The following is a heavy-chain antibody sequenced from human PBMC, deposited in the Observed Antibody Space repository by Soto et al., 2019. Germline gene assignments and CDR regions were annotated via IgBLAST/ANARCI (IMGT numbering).Heavy chain of an antibody. Sequence: QVQLVQSGAEVKKPGASVKVSCKTSGYTFTNYAIHWVRQAPGQRLEWMGWINAGNGNTKYSQNFQGRVTITRDTSASTAYMELSSLSSEDTAVYYCARGYGDYWGQGSLVTASS. CDR2: INAGNGNT. V-gene: IGHV1-3*01. CDR3: ARGYGDY. J-gene: IGHJ4*02. CDR1: GYTFTNYA. D-gene: IGHD6-25*01.